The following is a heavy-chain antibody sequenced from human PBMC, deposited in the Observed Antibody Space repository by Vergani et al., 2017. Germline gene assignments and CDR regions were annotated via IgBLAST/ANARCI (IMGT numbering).Heavy chain of an antibody. CDR2: INHSGST. CDR3: ARGSWQWSRPFDY. CDR1: GGSFSGYY. V-gene: IGHV4-34*01. D-gene: IGHD6-19*01. J-gene: IGHJ4*02. Sequence: QVQLQQWGAGLLKPSETLSLTCAVYGGSFSGYYWSWIRQPPGKGLEWIGEINHSGSTNYNPSLKSRVTISVDTSKNQFSLKLRSVTAADTAVYYCARGSWQWSRPFDYWGQGTLVTVSS.